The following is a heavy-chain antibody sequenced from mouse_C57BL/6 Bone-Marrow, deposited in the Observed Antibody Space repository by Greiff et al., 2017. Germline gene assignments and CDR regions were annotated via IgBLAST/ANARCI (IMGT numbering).Heavy chain of an antibody. D-gene: IGHD2-3*01. CDR2: IDPSDSET. Sequence: QVQLQQPGAELVRPGSSVKLSCKASGYTFTSYWMHWVKQRPIQGLEWIGNIDPSDSETHYNQKFKDKATLTVDKSSSTAYMQLSSLTSEDSAVYYCTRWDGYYVPFAYWGQGTLVTVSA. J-gene: IGHJ3*01. CDR1: GYTFTSYW. CDR3: TRWDGYYVPFAY. V-gene: IGHV1-52*01.